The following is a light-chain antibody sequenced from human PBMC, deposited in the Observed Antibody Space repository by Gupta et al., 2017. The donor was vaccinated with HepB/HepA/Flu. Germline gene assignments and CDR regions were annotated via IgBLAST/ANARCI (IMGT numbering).Light chain of an antibody. Sequence: QSALTQPRSVSGSPGQSVTISCTGSSSDVGGYNYVSWYQQHPGNAPNLMIYAVNKRPSGVPDRFSGSKSGNTASLTISGLQAEDEADYYCWSYAGTNILVFGGGTKLTVL. CDR1: SSDVGGYNY. CDR2: AVN. V-gene: IGLV2-11*01. J-gene: IGLJ2*01. CDR3: WSYAGTNILV.